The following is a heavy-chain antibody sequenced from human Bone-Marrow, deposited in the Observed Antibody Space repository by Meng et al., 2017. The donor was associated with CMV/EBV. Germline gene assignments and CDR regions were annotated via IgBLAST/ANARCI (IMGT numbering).Heavy chain of an antibody. J-gene: IGHJ5*02. CDR3: ARGRDGYSSNWFDP. V-gene: IGHV3-11*04. CDR2: ISSSGSTI. Sequence: GESLKISCAASGFTFSDYYMSWIRQAPGKGLEWVSYISSSGSTIYYADSVKGRFTIYRDNAKNSLYLQMNSLRAEDTAVYYCARGRDGYSSNWFDPWGQGTLVTVSS. D-gene: IGHD5-24*01. CDR1: GFTFSDYY.